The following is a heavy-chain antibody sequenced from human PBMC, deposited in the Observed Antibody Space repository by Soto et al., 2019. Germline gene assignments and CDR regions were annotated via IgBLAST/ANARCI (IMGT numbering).Heavy chain of an antibody. J-gene: IGHJ3*01. CDR1: GFTFSRAW. CDR3: ISMPGVVLKGDAFDH. CDR2: IKTKADGETI. Sequence: EVQLVESGGGLVQPGGSLRLSCTGSGFTFSRAWMTWVRQAPGKGLEWVGRIKTKADGETIDYAAPVKDRFYISRDDSKSTFLLQMNSLKTEDTALYFCISMPGVVLKGDAFDHWGQGTFVTVSS. D-gene: IGHD3-3*01. V-gene: IGHV3-15*01.